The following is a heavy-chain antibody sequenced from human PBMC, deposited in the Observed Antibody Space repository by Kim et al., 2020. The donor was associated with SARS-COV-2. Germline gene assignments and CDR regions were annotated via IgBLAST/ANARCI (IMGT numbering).Heavy chain of an antibody. D-gene: IGHD3-16*01. CDR2: IYYSGST. J-gene: IGHJ5*02. CDR3: ARDFGGFDP. Sequence: SETLSLTCTVSGGSISSYYWSWIRQPPGKGLEWIGYIYYSGSTNYNPSLKSRVTISVDTSKNQFSLKLSSVTAADTAVYYCARDFGGFDPWGQGTLVTVSS. V-gene: IGHV4-59*13. CDR1: GGSISSYY.